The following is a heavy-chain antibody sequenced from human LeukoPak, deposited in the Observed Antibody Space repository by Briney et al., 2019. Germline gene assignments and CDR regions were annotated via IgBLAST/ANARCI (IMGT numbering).Heavy chain of an antibody. D-gene: IGHD2-2*01. CDR3: ARERSSYYGMDV. CDR2: ISSNGGST. Sequence: GGSLRLSCAASGFXFSSYAMHWVRQAPGKGLEYVSAISSNGGSTYYANSVKGRFTISRDNSKNTLYLQMGSLRAEDVAVYYCARERSSYYGMDVWGQGTTVTVSS. J-gene: IGHJ6*02. CDR1: GFXFSSYA. V-gene: IGHV3-64*01.